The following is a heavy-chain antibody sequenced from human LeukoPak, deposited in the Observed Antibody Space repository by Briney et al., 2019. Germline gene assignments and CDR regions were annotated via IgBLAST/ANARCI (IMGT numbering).Heavy chain of an antibody. D-gene: IGHD3-10*01. CDR3: ARRYYYGSGTGVLIDY. CDR2: IYSGDST. CDR1: GFTVSSNS. J-gene: IGHJ4*02. V-gene: IGHV3-53*01. Sequence: GESLRLSCAASGFTVSSNSMSWVPQAPGKGLEWDSVIYSGDSTYYADSVKGRFTISRDNSKNTLYLQMNSLRAEDTAVYYCARRYYYGSGTGVLIDYWGQGTLVTVSS.